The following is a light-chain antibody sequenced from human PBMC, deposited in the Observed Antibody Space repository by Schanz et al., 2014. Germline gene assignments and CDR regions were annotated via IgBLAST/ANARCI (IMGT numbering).Light chain of an antibody. V-gene: IGKV4-1*01. CDR3: QQYGSKPYT. J-gene: IGKJ2*01. Sequence: DIVMTQSPDSLAVSLGERATINCKSSQSVLYSSNNKNYLAWYQQKPGQPPKLLIYWASTRESGVPDRFSGSGSGTDFTLTISRLEPEDFAVYYCQQYGSKPYTFGQGTKLDIK. CDR2: WAS. CDR1: QSVLYSSNNKNY.